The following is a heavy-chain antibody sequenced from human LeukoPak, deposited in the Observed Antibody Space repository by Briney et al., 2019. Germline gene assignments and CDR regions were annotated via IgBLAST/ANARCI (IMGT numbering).Heavy chain of an antibody. CDR1: GFTFSSYG. Sequence: PGGSLRLSCAASGFTFSSYGMHWVRQAPGKGLEWVAFIRYDGSNKYYADSVKGRFTISRDNSKNTLYLQMNSLRAEDTAVYYCAKAGRGYSYGYRPDYFDYWGQGTLVTVSS. CDR2: IRYDGSNK. CDR3: AKAGRGYSYGYRPDYFDY. D-gene: IGHD5-18*01. J-gene: IGHJ4*02. V-gene: IGHV3-30*02.